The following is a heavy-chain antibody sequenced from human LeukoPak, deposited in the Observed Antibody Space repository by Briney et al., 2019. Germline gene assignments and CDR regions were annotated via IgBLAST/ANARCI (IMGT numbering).Heavy chain of an antibody. CDR3: ARDKFVSAFDI. CDR2: ISSSSSYI. V-gene: IGHV3-21*01. CDR1: GFTFSSYS. D-gene: IGHD2-21*01. Sequence: GGSLRLSCAASGFTFSSYSMNWVRQAPGKGLEWVSSISSSSSYIHYADSVKGRFTISRDNAKNSLYLQMNSLRAEDTAVYYCARDKFVSAFDIWGQGTMVTVSS. J-gene: IGHJ3*02.